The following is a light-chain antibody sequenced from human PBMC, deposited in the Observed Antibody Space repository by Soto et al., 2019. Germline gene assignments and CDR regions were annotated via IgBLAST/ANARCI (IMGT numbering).Light chain of an antibody. CDR2: AAS. Sequence: DIQMTQSPSSLSASVGDRVTITCRASQSISSYLNWYQQKPGNAPQLLIYAASSLQSGVPSRFSGSGSGTDFTLTISSLQPEDFATYYCQQSYSTLLTFGQGTRLEIK. V-gene: IGKV1-39*01. CDR3: QQSYSTLLT. CDR1: QSISSY. J-gene: IGKJ5*01.